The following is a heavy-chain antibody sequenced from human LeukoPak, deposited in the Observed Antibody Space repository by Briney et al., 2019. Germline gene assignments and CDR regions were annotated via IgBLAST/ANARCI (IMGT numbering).Heavy chain of an antibody. V-gene: IGHV3-21*01. CDR3: AREVGIAAAGRRFDP. Sequence: GGSLRLSCAASGFTFSSYSMNWVRQAPGKGLEWVSSISSSSSYIYYADSVKGRFTISRDNAKNSLYLQMNSLRAEDTAVYYCAREVGIAAAGRRFDPWGQGTLATVSS. CDR2: ISSSSSYI. D-gene: IGHD6-13*01. J-gene: IGHJ5*02. CDR1: GFTFSSYS.